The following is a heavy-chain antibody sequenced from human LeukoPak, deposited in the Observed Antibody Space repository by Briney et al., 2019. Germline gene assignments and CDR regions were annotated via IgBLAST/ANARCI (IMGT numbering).Heavy chain of an antibody. CDR1: GVSISSSSYY. CDR2: IYYSGST. V-gene: IGHV4-39*01. D-gene: IGHD2-2*01. J-gene: IGHJ4*02. CDR3: ARRGSSTRPIDY. Sequence: RPSETLSLTCTVSGVSISSSSYYWGWIRQPPGKGLEWIGSIYYSGSTYYNPSLKSRVTISVDTSKNQFSLKLSSVTAAGTAVYYCARRGSSTRPIDYWGQGTLVTVSS.